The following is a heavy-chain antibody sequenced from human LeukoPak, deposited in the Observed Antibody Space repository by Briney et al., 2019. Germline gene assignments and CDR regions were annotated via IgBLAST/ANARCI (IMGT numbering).Heavy chain of an antibody. D-gene: IGHD3-3*01. J-gene: IGHJ4*02. CDR3: ARGPQLRFLERLLDY. CDR1: GYSFTSYW. V-gene: IGHV5-51*01. CDR2: IYPGDSDT. Sequence: GESLKISCKGSGYSFTSYWIGWVRQMPGKGLEWMGIIYPGDSDTRYSPSFQGQVTISADKSISTAYLQWSSLKASDTAMYYCARGPQLRFLERLLDYWGQGTLVTVSS.